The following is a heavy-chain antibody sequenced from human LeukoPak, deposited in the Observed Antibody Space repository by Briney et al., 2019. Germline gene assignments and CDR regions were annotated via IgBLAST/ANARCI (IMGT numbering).Heavy chain of an antibody. CDR1: GFAFSAYD. D-gene: IGHD7-27*01. J-gene: IGHJ4*02. CDR2: ISTTGDT. V-gene: IGHV3-13*04. Sequence: PGGSLRLSCAASGFAFSAYDMHWVRQATGKGLEWVSAISTTGDTYYPGSVKGRFTISRENAKSSLYLQMNSLRAEDTAVYYCARGPSGRYFDSWGQGTLVDVSS. CDR3: ARGPSGRYFDS.